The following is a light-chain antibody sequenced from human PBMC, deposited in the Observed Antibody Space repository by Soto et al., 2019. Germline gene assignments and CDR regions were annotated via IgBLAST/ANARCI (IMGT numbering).Light chain of an antibody. V-gene: IGKV3-20*01. Sequence: VLTQSPATLSFSPGDRATLSCRASQSVSSSYLAWYQQKPGQAPRLLIYGASSRAPGIPDRFSGSGSGTDFTLTISRLEPEDFAVYYCQQYGSSPFTFGPGTKVDIK. J-gene: IGKJ3*01. CDR1: QSVSSSY. CDR3: QQYGSSPFT. CDR2: GAS.